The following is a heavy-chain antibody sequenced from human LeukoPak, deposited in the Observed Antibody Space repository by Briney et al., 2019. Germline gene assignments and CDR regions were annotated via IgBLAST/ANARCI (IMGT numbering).Heavy chain of an antibody. J-gene: IGHJ4*02. CDR1: GFTFSISW. Sequence: GGSLRLSCVASGFTFSISWVTSVRQAPGKGLEWVANIDKHGNGKYYVDSVEGRFAVSRDYASNSVFLQMDSLRAEDTSVYYCARDAGWGYYDLWGQGTPVTVSS. D-gene: IGHD1-26*01. CDR2: IDKHGNGK. CDR3: ARDAGWGYYDL. V-gene: IGHV3-7*01.